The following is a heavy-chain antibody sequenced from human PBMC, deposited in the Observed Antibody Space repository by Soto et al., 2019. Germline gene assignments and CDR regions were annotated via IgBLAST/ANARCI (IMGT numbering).Heavy chain of an antibody. CDR2: IWYDGSNK. CDR3: ARWGIAAGDY. D-gene: IGHD6-13*01. V-gene: IGHV3-33*01. CDR1: GFTFSSYG. J-gene: IGHJ4*02. Sequence: QVQLVESGGGVVQPGRSLRLSCAASGFTFSSYGMHWVRQAPGKGLEWVAVIWYDGSNKYYADSVKGRFTISRDNSKTTLYLQMNSLRAEDTAVYYCARWGIAAGDYWGQGTLVNVSS.